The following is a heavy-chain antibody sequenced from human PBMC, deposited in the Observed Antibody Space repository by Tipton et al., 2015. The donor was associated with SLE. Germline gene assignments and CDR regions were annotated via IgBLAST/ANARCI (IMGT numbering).Heavy chain of an antibody. CDR2: IHHTGST. Sequence: TLSLTCTVSDGSISSHYWSWIRQSPGKGLEWIGSIHHTGSTYYSPSLKSRVTISVDTSQNQISLKLNSVSAVDTAVYYCARRVARRFDPWGQGTLVIVSS. CDR1: DGSISSHY. J-gene: IGHJ5*02. D-gene: IGHD3-3*01. V-gene: IGHV4-59*08. CDR3: ARRVARRFDP.